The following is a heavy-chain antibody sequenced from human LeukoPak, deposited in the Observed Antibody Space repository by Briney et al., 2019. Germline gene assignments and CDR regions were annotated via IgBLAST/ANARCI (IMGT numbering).Heavy chain of an antibody. V-gene: IGHV4-34*01. CDR1: GGSFSGYY. CDR3: ARDRAEYYYDSSGSHDAFDI. D-gene: IGHD3-22*01. J-gene: IGHJ3*02. CDR2: INHSGST. Sequence: PSETLSLTCAVCGGSFSGYYWSWIRQPPGKGLEWIGEINHSGSTNYNPSLKSRVTISVDTSKNQFSLKLSSVTAADTAVYYCARDRAEYYYDSSGSHDAFDIWGQGTMVTVSS.